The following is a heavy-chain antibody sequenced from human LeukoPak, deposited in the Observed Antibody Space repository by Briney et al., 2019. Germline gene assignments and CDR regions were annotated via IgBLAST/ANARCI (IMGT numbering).Heavy chain of an antibody. V-gene: IGHV3-23*01. D-gene: IGHD2-2*01. CDR3: AKSSSLSGGYFYYMDV. CDR1: GFTFSSYA. J-gene: IGHJ6*03. CDR2: FSGSNNYT. Sequence: GGSLRLSCAASGFTFSSYAMNWVRQVPGKGLEWVSAFSGSNNYTYYADSVKGRFTISRDNSKNTLYLQMNTLRAEDTAVYYCAKSSSLSGGYFYYMDVSCKGTTVTVSS.